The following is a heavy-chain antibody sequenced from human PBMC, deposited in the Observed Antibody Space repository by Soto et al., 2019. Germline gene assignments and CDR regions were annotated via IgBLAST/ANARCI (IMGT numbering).Heavy chain of an antibody. V-gene: IGHV4-30-4*08. Sequence: SETLSLTCSVSGGSISSDDYYWTWVRQPPGKGLEWIGHIYYNGNTYYNPSLKSRLTMSLDTSQNQFSLHLSSVIAADSALYFFSRATTVTSSFFYCGLDVWGQGTTVTVSS. CDR1: GGSISSDDYY. D-gene: IGHD4-17*01. CDR3: SRATTVTSSFFYCGLDV. CDR2: IYYNGNT. J-gene: IGHJ6*02.